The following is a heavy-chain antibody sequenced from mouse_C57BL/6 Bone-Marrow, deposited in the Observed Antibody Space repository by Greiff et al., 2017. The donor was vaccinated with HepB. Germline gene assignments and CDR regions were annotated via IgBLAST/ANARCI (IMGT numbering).Heavy chain of an antibody. CDR2: IYPGSGST. J-gene: IGHJ3*01. D-gene: IGHD2-4*01. Sequence: QVQLKQPGAELVKPGASVKMSCKASGYTFTSYWITWVKQRPGQGLEWIGDIYPGSGSTNYNEKFKSKATLTVDTSSSTAYMQLSSLTSEDSAVYYCASSIYYDYGWFAYWGQGTLVTVSA. CDR1: GYTFTSYW. V-gene: IGHV1-55*01. CDR3: ASSIYYDYGWFAY.